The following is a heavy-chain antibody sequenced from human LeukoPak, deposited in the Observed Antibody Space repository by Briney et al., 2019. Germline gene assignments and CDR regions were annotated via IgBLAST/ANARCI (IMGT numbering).Heavy chain of an antibody. CDR1: GFTFDDYA. CDR3: AKGSGIAAAGTVDY. D-gene: IGHD6-13*01. J-gene: IGHJ4*02. CDR2: ISWNSGSI. Sequence: PGGFLRLSCAASGFTFDDYAMHWVRQAPGKGLEWVSGISWNSGSIGYADSVKGRFTISRDNAKNSLYLQMNSLRAEDTALYYCAKGSGIAAAGTVDYWGQGTLATVSS. V-gene: IGHV3-9*01.